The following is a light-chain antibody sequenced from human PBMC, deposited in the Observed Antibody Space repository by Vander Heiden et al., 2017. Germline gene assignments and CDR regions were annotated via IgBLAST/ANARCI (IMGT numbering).Light chain of an antibody. CDR1: QSVSSY. V-gene: IGKV3-11*01. Sequence: EIVLTQSPATLSVSPGERATRPCRASQSVSSYLAWYQQKLGQALRLLIYAASNMATCIPAMLRGPGYAPDLPLTISSLVPNDFAVNYCQQRSNAAPSLTFGAGTKVEIK. CDR3: QQRSNAAPSLT. CDR2: AAS. J-gene: IGKJ4*01.